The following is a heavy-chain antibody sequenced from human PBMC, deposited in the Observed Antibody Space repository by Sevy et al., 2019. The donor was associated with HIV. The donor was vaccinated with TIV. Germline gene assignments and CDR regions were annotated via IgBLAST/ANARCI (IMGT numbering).Heavy chain of an antibody. Sequence: GESLKISCAASGFSLNNYWMNWVRQAPGKGLEWVANINQNGSVKYYVDSVRGRFTISRDNARNLVSLQMNNLRADDTALYYCVRAIASDGSFWGQGTLVTVSS. CDR2: INQNGSVK. J-gene: IGHJ4*02. CDR3: VRAIASDGSF. CDR1: GFSLNNYW. V-gene: IGHV3-7*01. D-gene: IGHD6-13*01.